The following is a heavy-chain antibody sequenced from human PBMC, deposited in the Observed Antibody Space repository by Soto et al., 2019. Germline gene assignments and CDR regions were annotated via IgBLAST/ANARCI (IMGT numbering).Heavy chain of an antibody. Sequence: PGGSLRLSCAASGLTFSSYDMNWVRQAPGKGLEWISYISRSSSTIYYADSVKGRFAISRDNAKNSLYLQMNSLRAEDTAVYYCTKFYAAIYYYGMDVWGQGPTVTVSS. D-gene: IGHD2-2*01. J-gene: IGHJ6*02. CDR2: ISRSSSTI. V-gene: IGHV3-48*01. CDR1: GLTFSSYD. CDR3: TKFYAAIYYYGMDV.